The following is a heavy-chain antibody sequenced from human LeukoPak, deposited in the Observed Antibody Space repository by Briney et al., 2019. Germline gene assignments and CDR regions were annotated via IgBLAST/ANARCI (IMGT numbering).Heavy chain of an antibody. D-gene: IGHD3-10*01. Sequence: SETLSLTCAVYGGSFSGYYWSWIRQPPGKGLEWDGEINHSGSTNYNPSLKSRVPISVDTSKNQFSLKLSSVTAADTAVYYCARGDYYGSGSGFDYWGQGTLVTVSS. V-gene: IGHV4-34*01. J-gene: IGHJ4*02. CDR3: ARGDYYGSGSGFDY. CDR1: GGSFSGYY. CDR2: INHSGST.